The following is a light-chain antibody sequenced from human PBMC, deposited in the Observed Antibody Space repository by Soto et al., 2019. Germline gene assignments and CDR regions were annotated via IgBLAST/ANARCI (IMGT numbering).Light chain of an antibody. V-gene: IGLV2-8*01. CDR2: AVN. J-gene: IGLJ1*01. CDR3: SSYAGSNNYV. CDR1: SSDVGGYKY. Sequence: SALTQPPSSSGSPGQSVTISCTGTSSDVGGYKYVSWYQQYPGKAPKLMIYAVNKRPSGVPDRFSGSKSGNTASLTVSGLQAEDEADYYCSSYAGSNNYVFGP.